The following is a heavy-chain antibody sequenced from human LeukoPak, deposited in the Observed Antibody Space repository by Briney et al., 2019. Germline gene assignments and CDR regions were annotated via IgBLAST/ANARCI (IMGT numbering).Heavy chain of an antibody. Sequence: GGSLRLSCAASGFTFSSYGMNWVRQATGKGLEWVSYISTSSNYIYYADSVKGRFTISRDNAKNSLYLQMNSLRAEDTAVYYCARGRGYSSSSDAFDIWGQGTMVTVSS. V-gene: IGHV3-21*01. J-gene: IGHJ3*02. CDR2: ISTSSNYI. CDR1: GFTFSSYG. CDR3: ARGRGYSSSSDAFDI. D-gene: IGHD6-6*01.